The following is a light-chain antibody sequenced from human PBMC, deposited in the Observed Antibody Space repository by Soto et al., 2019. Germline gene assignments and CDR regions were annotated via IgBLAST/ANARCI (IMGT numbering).Light chain of an antibody. V-gene: IGLV3-21*04. CDR3: QVWDSSSDHYV. Sequence: SYELTQPPSVSVAPGKTARITCGGNNIGSKSVHWYQQKPGQAPVLVIYYDSDRPSGIPERFSGSNSGNTATLTISRVEAGDEADYYCQVWDSSSDHYVFGTGTKL. CDR2: YDS. CDR1: NIGSKS. J-gene: IGLJ1*01.